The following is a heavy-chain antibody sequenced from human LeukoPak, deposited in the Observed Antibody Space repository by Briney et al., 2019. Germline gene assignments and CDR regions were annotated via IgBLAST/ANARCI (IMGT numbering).Heavy chain of an antibody. CDR1: GFTFSSYG. D-gene: IGHD2-2*01. CDR3: ARDHYATGDY. V-gene: IGHV3-30*03. Sequence: GGSLRLSCAASGFTFSSYGMHWVRQAPGKGLEWVAVISYDGSNKYYADSVKGRFTISGDNAKNSLYLQMSSLRDEDTAVYYCARDHYATGDYWGQGTLVTVSS. J-gene: IGHJ4*02. CDR2: ISYDGSNK.